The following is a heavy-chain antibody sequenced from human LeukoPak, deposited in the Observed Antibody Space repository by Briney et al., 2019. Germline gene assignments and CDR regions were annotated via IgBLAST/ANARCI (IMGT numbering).Heavy chain of an antibody. CDR3: ASFLASYSSSWYGDFQH. CDR2: INPSGGST. D-gene: IGHD6-13*01. V-gene: IGHV1-46*01. Sequence: ASAKDSRKASGYTFTRYHMHWGRPAPGQGLEWMGIINPSGGSTSYAQKFQGRVTMTRDTSTSTVYMELSSLRSEDTAVYYCASFLASYSSSWYGDFQHWGQGTLVTVSS. CDR1: GYTFTRYH. J-gene: IGHJ1*01.